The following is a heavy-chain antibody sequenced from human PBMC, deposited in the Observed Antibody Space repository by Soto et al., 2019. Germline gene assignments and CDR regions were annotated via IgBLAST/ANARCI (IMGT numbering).Heavy chain of an antibody. V-gene: IGHV3-73*01. J-gene: IGHJ6*03. Sequence: EVQLVESGGGLVQPGGSLKLSCAASGFTFSGSAMHWVRQASGKGLEWVGRIRSTANSYATAYAASVKCRFTISRDDSKYTVYLQINSPKTEDTAVYYCTRLDRDYWSSTSCDIRGGYYYYMDVWGKGTTVTVSS. CDR3: TRLDRDYWSSTSCDIRGGYYYYMDV. CDR1: GFTFSGSA. D-gene: IGHD2-2*01. CDR2: IRSTANSYAT.